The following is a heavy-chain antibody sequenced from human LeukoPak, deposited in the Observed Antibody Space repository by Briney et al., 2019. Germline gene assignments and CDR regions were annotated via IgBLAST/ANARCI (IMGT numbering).Heavy chain of an antibody. D-gene: IGHD5-18*01. J-gene: IGHJ4*02. CDR1: GFTFSSYS. CDR2: ISSISSYI. CDR3: AIGYSYGPAAPDY. V-gene: IGHV3-21*01. Sequence: GGSLRLACAASGFTFSSYSINWVRQAPGKGLEWVSSISSISSYIYYANSVKGRFTISRDNAKNSLYLQMSSLRAEDTAVYYCAIGYSYGPAAPDYWGQGTLVTVSS.